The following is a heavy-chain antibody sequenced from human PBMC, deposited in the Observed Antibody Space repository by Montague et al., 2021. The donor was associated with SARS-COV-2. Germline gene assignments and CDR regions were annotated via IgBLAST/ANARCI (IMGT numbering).Heavy chain of an antibody. Sequence: SETLSLTCTVSGRSISSSNYFWGWIRQPPGKGLEWIGSIYFGGGTYYNPSLKSRVTISVDTSKNHFSLKLTSVTAADTAVYYCARDVGKGFSGYGTEGGFDYWGQGTPVTVSS. CDR3: ARDVGKGFSGYGTEGGFDY. CDR2: IYFGGGT. D-gene: IGHD5-12*01. V-gene: IGHV4-39*07. CDR1: GRSISSSNYF. J-gene: IGHJ4*02.